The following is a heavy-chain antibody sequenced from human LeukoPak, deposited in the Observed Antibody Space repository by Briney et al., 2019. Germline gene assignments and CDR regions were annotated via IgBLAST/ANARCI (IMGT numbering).Heavy chain of an antibody. CDR3: ARGPHYYYDSSGNSYYFDY. Sequence: ASVKVSCKASGYTFTSYDINWVRQATGQGLEWMGWMNANSGNTGYAQKFQGRVTMTRNTSISTAYVELSSLRSEDTAVYYCARGPHYYYDSSGNSYYFDYWGQGTLVTASS. CDR1: GYTFTSYD. CDR2: MNANSGNT. J-gene: IGHJ4*02. V-gene: IGHV1-8*01. D-gene: IGHD3-22*01.